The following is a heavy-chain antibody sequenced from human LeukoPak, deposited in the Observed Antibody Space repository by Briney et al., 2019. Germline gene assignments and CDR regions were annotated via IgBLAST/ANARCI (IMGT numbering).Heavy chain of an antibody. CDR1: GGSISSTTYY. D-gene: IGHD1-26*01. CDR3: ARDRYTGRGYFDL. CDR2: TYYGGRT. J-gene: IGHJ2*01. Sequence: SETLSLTCTVSGGSISSTTYYWGWIRQPPGKGLEWIGSTYYGGRTHYNPSLKSRVTMDVDTSKNQFSLNLYSVTAADTAVYYCARDRYTGRGYFDLWGRGTQVTVSS. V-gene: IGHV4-39*02.